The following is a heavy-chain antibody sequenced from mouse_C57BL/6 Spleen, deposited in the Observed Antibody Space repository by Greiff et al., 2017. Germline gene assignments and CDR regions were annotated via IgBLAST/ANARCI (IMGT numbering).Heavy chain of an antibody. J-gene: IGHJ4*01. CDR2: ISYDGSN. CDR3: ASQGYDYDGDAMDY. D-gene: IGHD2-4*01. V-gene: IGHV3-6*01. Sequence: DVQLQESGPGLVKPSQSLSLTCSVTGYSITSGYYWNWIRQFPGNKLEWMGYISYDGSNNYNPSLKNRISITRDTSKNQFFLKLNSVTTEDTATYYCASQGYDYDGDAMDYWGQGTSVTVSS. CDR1: GYSITSGYY.